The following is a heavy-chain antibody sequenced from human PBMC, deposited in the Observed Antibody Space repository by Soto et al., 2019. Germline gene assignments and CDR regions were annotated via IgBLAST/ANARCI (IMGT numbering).Heavy chain of an antibody. CDR1: GGSISSSSYY. Sequence: SETLSLTCTVSGGSISSSSYYWGWIRQPPGKGLEWIGSIYYSGSTYYNPSLKRRVTISVDTSKNQFSLKLSSVTAADTAVYYCARHYSSRSRSYPDFDYWGQGTLVTVSS. J-gene: IGHJ4*02. CDR2: IYYSGST. CDR3: ARHYSSRSRSYPDFDY. V-gene: IGHV4-39*01. D-gene: IGHD2-21*01.